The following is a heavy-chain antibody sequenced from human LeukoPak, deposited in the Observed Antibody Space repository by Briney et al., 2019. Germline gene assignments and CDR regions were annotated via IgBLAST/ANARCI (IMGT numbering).Heavy chain of an antibody. J-gene: IGHJ3*02. Sequence: GESLKISCKGSGYSFTSYWIGWVRQMPGKGLEWMGIIYPGDSDTRYSPSFQGQVTISADKSISTAYLQWSSLKASDTAMYYCARGGITMIVVVDAFDIWGQGTMVTVSS. D-gene: IGHD3-22*01. CDR3: ARGGITMIVVVDAFDI. CDR2: IYPGDSDT. CDR1: GYSFTSYW. V-gene: IGHV5-51*01.